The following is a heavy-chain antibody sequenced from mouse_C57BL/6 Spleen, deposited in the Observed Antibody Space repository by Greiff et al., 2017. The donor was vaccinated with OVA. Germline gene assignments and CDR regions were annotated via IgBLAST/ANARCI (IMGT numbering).Heavy chain of an antibody. D-gene: IGHD1-1*01. V-gene: IGHV3-6*01. CDR2: ISYDGSN. Sequence: EESGPGLVKPSQSLSLTCSVTGYSITSGYYWNWIRQFPGNKLEWMGYISYDGSNNYNPSLKNRISITRDTSKNQFFLKLNSVTTEDTATYYCARDYGYWGQGTTLTVSS. J-gene: IGHJ2*01. CDR3: ARDYGY. CDR1: GYSITSGYY.